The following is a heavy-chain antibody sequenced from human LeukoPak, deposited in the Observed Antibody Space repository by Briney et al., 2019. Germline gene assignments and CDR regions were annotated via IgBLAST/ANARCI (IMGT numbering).Heavy chain of an antibody. D-gene: IGHD6-13*01. CDR3: ARGLPIADY. J-gene: IGHJ4*02. V-gene: IGHV3-30*04. CDR2: ISYDGSNK. Sequence: GGSLRRSCAASGFTFSSYAMHWVRQAPGKGLEWVAVISYDGSNKYYADSVKGRFTISRDNSKNTLYLQMNSLRAEDTAVYYCARGLPIADYWGQGTLVTVSS. CDR1: GFTFSSYA.